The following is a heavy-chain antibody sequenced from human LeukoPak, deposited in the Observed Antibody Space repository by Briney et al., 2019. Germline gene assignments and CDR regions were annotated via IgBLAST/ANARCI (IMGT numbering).Heavy chain of an antibody. CDR3: VRSPIGASAY. V-gene: IGHV1-2*02. D-gene: IGHD3-10*01. CDR1: GYTFSDSY. Sequence: GASVKVSCKPSGYTFSDSYIHWVRQAPGVGLQWMGWISPNNGDTNYAEDFQGRVTMTRDTCIRTAYMELTRLTLNDTAVYYCVRSPIGASAYWGRGTLVTVSS. CDR2: ISPNNGDT. J-gene: IGHJ4*02.